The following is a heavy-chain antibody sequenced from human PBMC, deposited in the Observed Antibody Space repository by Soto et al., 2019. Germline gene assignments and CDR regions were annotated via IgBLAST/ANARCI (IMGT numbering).Heavy chain of an antibody. Sequence: SVKISCKASGGTFSSYAISWVRQAPGQGLEWMGGIIPIFGTANYAQKFQGRVTITADESTSTAYMELSSLRSEDTAVYYCARKSRTPQGCFDYWGQGTLVTVSS. V-gene: IGHV1-69*13. CDR1: GGTFSSYA. J-gene: IGHJ4*02. CDR2: IIPIFGTA. CDR3: ARKSRTPQGCFDY. D-gene: IGHD1-7*01.